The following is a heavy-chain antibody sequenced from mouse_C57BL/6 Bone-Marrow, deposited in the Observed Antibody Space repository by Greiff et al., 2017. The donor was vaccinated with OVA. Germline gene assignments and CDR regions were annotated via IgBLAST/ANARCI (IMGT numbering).Heavy chain of an antibody. CDR3: ARGDGYSFDD. CDR1: GSTFTDYS. V-gene: IGHV1-19*01. D-gene: IGHD2-3*01. CDR2: LTPYNGGT. J-gene: IGHJ2*01. Sequence: VQLQQSGPVLVKPGASLKLSCTASGSTFTDYSLTWVKQSPAKSLEWIGALTPYNGGTSSNQKFKGKATLTVDKSSSTAYMELHRLTSEDSAVYYCARGDGYSFDDWGQGTTRTV.